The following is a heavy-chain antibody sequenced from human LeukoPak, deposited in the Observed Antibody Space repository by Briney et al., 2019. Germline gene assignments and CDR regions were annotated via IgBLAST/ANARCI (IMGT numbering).Heavy chain of an antibody. Sequence: GGSLRLSCAASGFSFSSYWMNWVRQAPGKGLEWVANIKHDGSEKYYVDSMKGRFTISRDNAKNSLYLQMNSLRAEDTAVYYCARDLPPEGGSSYKEQDAFDIWGQGTMVTVSS. D-gene: IGHD1-26*01. CDR1: GFSFSSYW. CDR3: ARDLPPEGGSSYKEQDAFDI. CDR2: IKHDGSEK. J-gene: IGHJ3*02. V-gene: IGHV3-7*01.